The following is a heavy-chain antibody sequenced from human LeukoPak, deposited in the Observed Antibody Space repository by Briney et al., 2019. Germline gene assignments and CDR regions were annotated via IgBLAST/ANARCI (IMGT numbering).Heavy chain of an antibody. Sequence: SETLSLTCTVSGGSISSGDYYWSWIRQPPGKGLEWIGYTYYSGSTYYNPSLKSRVTISVDTSKNQFSLKLSSVTAADTAVYYCARDQYYYDSSGYSDAFDIWGQGTMVTVSS. CDR3: ARDQYYYDSSGYSDAFDI. V-gene: IGHV4-30-4*01. D-gene: IGHD3-22*01. J-gene: IGHJ3*02. CDR1: GGSISSGDYY. CDR2: TYYSGST.